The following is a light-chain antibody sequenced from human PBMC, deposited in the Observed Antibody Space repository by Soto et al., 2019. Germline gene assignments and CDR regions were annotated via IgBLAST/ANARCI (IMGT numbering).Light chain of an antibody. Sequence: QSALTQPASVSGSPGQSIAISCTGTSSDVGAFNYVSWYQQHPGKAPKFMIFDVSSRPSGVSDRFSGSKSGNTASLTISGLQTEDEADYYCASYTTSSTYVFGTGTKVTVL. CDR1: SSDVGAFNY. CDR2: DVS. V-gene: IGLV2-14*03. J-gene: IGLJ1*01. CDR3: ASYTTSSTYV.